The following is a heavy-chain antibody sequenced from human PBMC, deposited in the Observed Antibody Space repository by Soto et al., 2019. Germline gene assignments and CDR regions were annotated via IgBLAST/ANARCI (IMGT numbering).Heavy chain of an antibody. V-gene: IGHV1-69*01. CDR2: IIPIFGTA. D-gene: IGHD4-4*01. CDR3: ARAPTTVTSDEYYYYGMDV. J-gene: IGHJ6*02. CDR1: GGTFSSYA. Sequence: QVQLVQSGAEVKKPGSSVKVSCKASGGTFSSYAISWVRQAPGQGLEWMGGIIPIFGTANYAQKFQGRVTITADESTSTAYMGLSGLRSEDTAVYYCARAPTTVTSDEYYYYGMDVWGQGTTVTVSS.